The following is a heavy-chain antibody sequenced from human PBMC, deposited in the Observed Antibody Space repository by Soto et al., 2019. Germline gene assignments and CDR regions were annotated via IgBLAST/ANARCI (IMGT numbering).Heavy chain of an antibody. CDR3: AKDRGGDCPDNSCYFGADY. CDR1: GFTFSSYG. V-gene: IGHV3-30*18. D-gene: IGHD2-2*01. CDR2: ISDTGSSH. Sequence: GGSLRRSGVGSGFTFSSYGMPWFRQAPGKGLECVAVISDTGSSHYYAASVEGRFTISRENSKNALSLHMDRLRVEDTAVYYCAKDRGGDCPDNSCYFGADYWGQGTPVTVSS. J-gene: IGHJ4*02.